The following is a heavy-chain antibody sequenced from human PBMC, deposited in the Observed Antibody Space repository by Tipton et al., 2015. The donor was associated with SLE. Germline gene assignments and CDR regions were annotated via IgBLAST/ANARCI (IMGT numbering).Heavy chain of an antibody. J-gene: IGHJ3*02. CDR1: GFTFDDYG. CDR3: VKDIAAAGTFAFDI. D-gene: IGHD6-13*01. CDR2: INWNGGST. Sequence: SLRLSCAASGFTFDDYGMSWVRQAPGKGLEWVSGINWNGGSTGYADSVKGRFTISRDNSKNTLYLQMSSLRAEDTAVYYCVKDIAAAGTFAFDIWGQGTMVTVSS. V-gene: IGHV3-20*04.